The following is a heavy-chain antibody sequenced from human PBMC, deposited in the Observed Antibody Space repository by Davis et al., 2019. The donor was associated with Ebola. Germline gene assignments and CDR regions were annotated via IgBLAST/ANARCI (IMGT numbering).Heavy chain of an antibody. Sequence: GSLRLSCTVSGGSVSSGSYYWTWIRQPPGKGLEWIGCIYYSGSTNYNPSLKSRVTISVDTSKNQFSLKLSSVTAADTAVYYCARHVFYSDSSGYYFYFDYWGQGTLVTVSS. D-gene: IGHD3-22*01. V-gene: IGHV4-61*01. CDR3: ARHVFYSDSSGYYFYFDY. CDR2: IYYSGST. CDR1: GGSVSSGSYY. J-gene: IGHJ4*02.